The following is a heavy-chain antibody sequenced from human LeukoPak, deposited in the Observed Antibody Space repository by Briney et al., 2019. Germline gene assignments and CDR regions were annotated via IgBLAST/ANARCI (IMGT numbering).Heavy chain of an antibody. J-gene: IGHJ4*02. CDR1: GFTVSSNY. V-gene: IGHV3-43*01. CDR3: AKMGYCTNGVCFDPTDY. CDR2: ISWDGGST. D-gene: IGHD2-8*01. Sequence: GGSLRLSCAASGFTVSSNYMSWVRQAPGKGLEWVSLISWDGGSTYYADSVKGRFTISRDNSKNSLYLQMNSLRTEDTALYYCAKMGYCTNGVCFDPTDYWGQGTLVTVSS.